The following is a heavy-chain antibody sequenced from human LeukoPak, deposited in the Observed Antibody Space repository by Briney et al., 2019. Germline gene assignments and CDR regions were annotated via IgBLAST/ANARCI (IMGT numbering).Heavy chain of an antibody. CDR1: GYTFTGYY. J-gene: IGHJ4*02. CDR3: ARGGSGGSYPFDY. Sequence: ASVKVSCKASGYTFTGYYMHWVRQAPGQGLEWMGWINPNSGGTNYAQKFQGRVTMTRDTSISTAYMEVSRLRSDDTAVYYCARGGSGGSYPFDYWGQGTLVTASS. V-gene: IGHV1-2*02. CDR2: INPNSGGT. D-gene: IGHD1-26*01.